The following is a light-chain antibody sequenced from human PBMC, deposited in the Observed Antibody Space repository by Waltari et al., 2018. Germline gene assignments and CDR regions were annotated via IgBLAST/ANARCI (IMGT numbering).Light chain of an antibody. CDR3: QQLNSFPPT. Sequence: DIQLTQSPSFLSASVGDRVTITCRASQGVSSYLAWYQQKPGTAPKLLLYAASTLQSGVPSRFSGSGSGTEVTLTISSLQPEDCAAYYCQQLNSFPPTFGPGTKVDIK. CDR2: AAS. V-gene: IGKV1-9*01. CDR1: QGVSSY. J-gene: IGKJ3*01.